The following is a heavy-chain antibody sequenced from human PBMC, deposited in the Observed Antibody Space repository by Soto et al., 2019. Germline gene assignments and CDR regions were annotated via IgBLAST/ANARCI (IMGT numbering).Heavy chain of an antibody. CDR2: IIPIFRAT. J-gene: IGHJ4*02. Sequence: VQLVQSGAEVKKPGSSVKVSCKTSGGTFSSHAVSWVRQAPGQGLEWMGRIIPIFRATNYAEKFQGRVAXTXEXPTNAVYREVSNLRSEDTATYFCARGESSIEFCPTYWGQGTLVTVSS. CDR1: GGTFSSHA. V-gene: IGHV1-69*15. D-gene: IGHD3-3*02. CDR3: ARGESSIEFCPTY.